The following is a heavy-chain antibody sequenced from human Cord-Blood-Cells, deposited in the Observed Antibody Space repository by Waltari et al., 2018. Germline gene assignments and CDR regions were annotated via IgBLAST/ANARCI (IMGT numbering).Heavy chain of an antibody. Sequence: EVQLVESGGGLIQPGGSLRLSCAASGFTVSSNYMSRVRQAPGKGLEWVSVIYSGGSTYYADSVKVRFTISRDNSKNTLYLQMNSLRAEDTAVYYCARYRYSGSYYGGWGQGTLVTVSS. J-gene: IGHJ4*02. CDR1: GFTVSSNY. CDR3: ARYRYSGSYYGG. V-gene: IGHV3-53*01. CDR2: IYSGGST. D-gene: IGHD1-26*01.